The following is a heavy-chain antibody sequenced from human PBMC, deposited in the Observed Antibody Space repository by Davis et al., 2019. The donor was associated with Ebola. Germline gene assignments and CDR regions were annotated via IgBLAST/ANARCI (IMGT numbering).Heavy chain of an antibody. Sequence: GESLKISCAASGFTFSSYAMSWVRQAPGKGLEWVSATSGSGGSTYYADSVKGRFTISRDNSKNTLYLQMNSLRAEDTAVYYCAKDLWGIVVVVAATPGLDYWGQGTLVTVSS. J-gene: IGHJ4*02. CDR1: GFTFSSYA. CDR3: AKDLWGIVVVVAATPGLDY. CDR2: TSGSGGST. V-gene: IGHV3-23*01. D-gene: IGHD2-15*01.